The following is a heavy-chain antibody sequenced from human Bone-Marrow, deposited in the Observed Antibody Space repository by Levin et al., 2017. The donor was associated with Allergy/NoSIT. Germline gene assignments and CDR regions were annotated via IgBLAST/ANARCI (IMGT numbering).Heavy chain of an antibody. J-gene: IGHJ4*02. V-gene: IGHV3-23*01. D-gene: IGHD1-1*01. CDR2: ISGSGGSP. CDR3: AKDADFNSNWHEIDS. Sequence: GGSLRLSCAASGFTFSNYAMSWVRQAPGKGLEWVSSISGSGGSPHHADSVKGRFTISRDNPKNTLYLQMNSLRADDSAVYYCAKDADFNSNWHEIDSWGQGTQVTVSS. CDR1: GFTFSNYA.